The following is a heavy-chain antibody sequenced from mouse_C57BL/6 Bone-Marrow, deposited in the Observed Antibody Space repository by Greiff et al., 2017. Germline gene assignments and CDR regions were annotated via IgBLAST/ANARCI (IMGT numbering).Heavy chain of an antibody. Sequence: VQLQQPGTELVKPGASVKLSCTASGYTFTSYWMHWVQQRPGQGLEWIGNINPSTGGTNYNEKFKSKATLTVDKSSSTAYMQRSSLTSEDSAVYDCARYGYYDGYSYYFDDWGKGTTLTVSS. V-gene: IGHV1-53*01. CDR2: INPSTGGT. CDR3: ARYGYYDGYSYYFDD. J-gene: IGHJ2*01. D-gene: IGHD2-3*01. CDR1: GYTFTSYW.